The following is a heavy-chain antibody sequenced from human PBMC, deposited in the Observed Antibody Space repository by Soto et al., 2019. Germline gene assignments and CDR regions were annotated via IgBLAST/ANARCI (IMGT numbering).Heavy chain of an antibody. CDR1: GFTYSNFC. CDR2: IKQDGSDK. CDR3: ARVRWGYCSGGSCSSFDS. J-gene: IGHJ4*02. D-gene: IGHD2-15*01. Sequence: GGSLRLSCAASGFTYSNFCISWVRQAPGKGLEWVANIKQDGSDKYYVDSVKGRFTISRDNAKNSLYLQMNSLRAEDTAVYYCARVRWGYCSGGSCSSFDSWGQGPLVTVS. V-gene: IGHV3-7*01.